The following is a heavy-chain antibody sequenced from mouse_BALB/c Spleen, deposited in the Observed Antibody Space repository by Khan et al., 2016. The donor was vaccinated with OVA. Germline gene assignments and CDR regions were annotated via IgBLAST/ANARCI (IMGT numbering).Heavy chain of an antibody. CDR2: ISYSGST. CDR3: ARGTVGRFAY. J-gene: IGHJ3*01. V-gene: IGHV3-2*02. Sequence: VQLKQSGPGLVKPSQSLSLTCTVTGYSITSDYAWNWIRQFPGNKLEWMGFISYSGSTSYNPSLKSRISITRYTSKNQFFLQLNSVTTEDTATYYCARGTVGRFAYWGQGTLVTVSA. CDR1: GYSITSDYA. D-gene: IGHD1-1*01.